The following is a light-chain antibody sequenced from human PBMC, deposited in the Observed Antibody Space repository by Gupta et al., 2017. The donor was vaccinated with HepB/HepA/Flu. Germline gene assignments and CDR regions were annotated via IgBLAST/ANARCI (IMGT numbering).Light chain of an antibody. Sequence: EIVMTQSSATQSLCQGERATLSCRASQGISANLGWFQQKPGQAPRPLIYDASIRASGVPARFSGSGSGTEFTLTISSLQSEDFAIYYCQQYNSWPITFGQGTRLEIK. J-gene: IGKJ5*01. CDR3: QQYNSWPIT. V-gene: IGKV3-15*01. CDR2: DAS. CDR1: QGISAN.